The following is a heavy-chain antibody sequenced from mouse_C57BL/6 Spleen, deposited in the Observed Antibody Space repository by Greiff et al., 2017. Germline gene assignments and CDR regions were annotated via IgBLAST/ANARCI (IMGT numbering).Heavy chain of an antibody. CDR2: IYPGDGDT. CDR1: GYAFSSSW. Sequence: QVQLKESGPELVKPGASVKISCKASGYAFSSSWMNWVKQRPGKGLEWIGRIYPGDGDTNYNGKFKGKATLTADKSSSTAYMQLSSLTSEDSAVYFCARLNLPYYFDYWGQGTTLTVSS. J-gene: IGHJ2*01. D-gene: IGHD1-3*01. V-gene: IGHV1-82*01. CDR3: ARLNLPYYFDY.